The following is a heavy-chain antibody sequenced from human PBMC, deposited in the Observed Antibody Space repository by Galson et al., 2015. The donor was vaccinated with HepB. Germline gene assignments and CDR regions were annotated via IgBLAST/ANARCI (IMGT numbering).Heavy chain of an antibody. CDR2: IIPIFGTA. J-gene: IGHJ4*02. V-gene: IGHV1-69*13. CDR3: ARDQVYYYGSGNY. D-gene: IGHD3-10*01. Sequence: SVKVSCKASGGTFSSYAISWVRQAPGQGLEWMGGIIPIFGTANYAQKFQGRVTITADESTSTAYMELSSLRSEDTAVYYCARDQVYYYGSGNYWGQGTLVTVSS. CDR1: GGTFSSYA.